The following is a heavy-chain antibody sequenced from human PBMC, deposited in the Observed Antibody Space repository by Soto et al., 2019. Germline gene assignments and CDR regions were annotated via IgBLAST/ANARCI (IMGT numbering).Heavy chain of an antibody. Sequence: QVQLVQSGAEVKKPGSSVKVSCKASGGTFSSYPISWVRQAPGQGLEWMGGIIPIFGTTEYAQKFQGRITITADESTGTAYMELTSLRSEDTAVFYCARGGIAARVVDPCGQGSLVTVSS. J-gene: IGHJ5*02. V-gene: IGHV1-69*01. CDR3: ARGGIAARVVDP. CDR2: IIPIFGTT. CDR1: GGTFSSYP. D-gene: IGHD6-6*01.